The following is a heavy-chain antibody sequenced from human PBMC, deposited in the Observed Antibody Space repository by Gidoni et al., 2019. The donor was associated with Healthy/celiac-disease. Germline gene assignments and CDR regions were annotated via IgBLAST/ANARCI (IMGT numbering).Heavy chain of an antibody. CDR2: ISGSGGST. CDR3: AKDQLWFGELLTYDAFDI. V-gene: IGHV3-23*01. Sequence: EVQLLESGGGLVQPGGSLRLSCAASGFTFRSYAMSWVRQAPGKGLEWVSAISGSGGSTYYADSVKGRFTISRDNSKNTLYLQMNSLRAEDTAVYYCAKDQLWFGELLTYDAFDIWGQGTMVTVSS. D-gene: IGHD3-10*01. CDR1: GFTFRSYA. J-gene: IGHJ3*02.